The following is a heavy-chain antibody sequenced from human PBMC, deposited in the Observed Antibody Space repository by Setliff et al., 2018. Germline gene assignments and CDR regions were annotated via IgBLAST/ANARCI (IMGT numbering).Heavy chain of an antibody. V-gene: IGHV4-4*02. CDR1: GGSISSSNW. J-gene: IGHJ4*02. D-gene: IGHD3-22*01. Sequence: PSETLSLTCAVSGGSISSSNWWSWVRQPPGKGLEWIGEIYHSGSTNYNPSLKSRVTISVDKSKNQFSLKLSSVTAADTAVYYCARERFPYYYDSSGLLINPILDYWGQGTLVTVSS. CDR2: IYHSGST. CDR3: ARERFPYYYDSSGLLINPILDY.